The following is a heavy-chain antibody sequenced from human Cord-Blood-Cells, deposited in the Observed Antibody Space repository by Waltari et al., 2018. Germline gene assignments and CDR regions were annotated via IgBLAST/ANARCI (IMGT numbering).Heavy chain of an antibody. D-gene: IGHD7-27*01. Sequence: QVKLQESGPGLVKPSETLSLTCTVSGGTISSSYWSWIRQPPGKGLEWIGYIYYSGSTNYNPSLKSRVTISVDTSKNQFSLKLSSVTAADTAVYYCARETGATFDYWGQGTLVTVSS. CDR1: GGTISSSY. CDR2: IYYSGST. J-gene: IGHJ4*02. CDR3: ARETGATFDY. V-gene: IGHV4-59*01.